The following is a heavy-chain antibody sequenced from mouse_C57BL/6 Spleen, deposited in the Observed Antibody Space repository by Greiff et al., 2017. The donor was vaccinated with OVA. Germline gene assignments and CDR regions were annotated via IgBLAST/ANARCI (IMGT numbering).Heavy chain of an antibody. V-gene: IGHV5-4*01. CDR2: ISDGGSNT. Sequence: EVNVVESGGGLVKPGGSLKLSCEASGFTFSSYAMSWVRQTPEQRLEWVATISDGGSNTYYTDNVKGRSTITRDNAKNTPYLQMSHLKSEDTAMYYCARDRIDYYGSSDRYFDVWGTGTTVTVSS. J-gene: IGHJ1*03. D-gene: IGHD1-1*01. CDR1: GFTFSSYA. CDR3: ARDRIDYYGSSDRYFDV.